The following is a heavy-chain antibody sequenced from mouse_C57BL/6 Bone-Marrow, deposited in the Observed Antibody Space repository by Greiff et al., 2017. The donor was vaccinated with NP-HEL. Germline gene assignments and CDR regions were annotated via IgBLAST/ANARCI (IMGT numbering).Heavy chain of an antibody. CDR2: INPNNGGT. Sequence: VQLQQSGPELVKPGASVKISCTASGYTFTDYYMNWVKQSHGKSLEWIGDINPNNGGTSYNQKFKGKATLTVDKSSRTAYMELRSLTSEDSAVYYCARATDNDCDGAMDYWGQGTAVTVSS. D-gene: IGHD2-4*01. V-gene: IGHV1-26*01. CDR1: GYTFTDYY. J-gene: IGHJ4*01. CDR3: ARATDNDCDGAMDY.